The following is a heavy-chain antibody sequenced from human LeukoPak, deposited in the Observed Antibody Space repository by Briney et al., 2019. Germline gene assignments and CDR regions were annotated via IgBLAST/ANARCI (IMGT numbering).Heavy chain of an antibody. J-gene: IGHJ4*02. CDR3: AKDNARPGVITMVRGSIDY. CDR2: ISYDGSNK. Sequence: GGSLRLSCAASGFTFSSYGMHWVRQAPGKGLEWVAVISYDGSNKYYADSVKGRFTISRDNSKNTLYLQMNSLRAEDTAVYYCAKDNARPGVITMVRGSIDYWGQGTLVTVSS. CDR1: GFTFSSYG. D-gene: IGHD3-10*01. V-gene: IGHV3-30*18.